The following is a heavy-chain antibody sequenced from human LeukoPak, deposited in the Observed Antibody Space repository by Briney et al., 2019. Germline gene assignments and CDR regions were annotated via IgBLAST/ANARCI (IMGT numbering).Heavy chain of an antibody. CDR1: GFMFSSYA. V-gene: IGHV3-64*01. CDR3: ARAGYGYIFDY. Sequence: GGSLRLSCAASGFMFSSYAMHWVRQAPGKGLEYVSAISSNGGSTYYANSVKGRFTISRDNSKNTLYLQMGSLRAEDMAVYYCARAGYGYIFDYWGQGTLVTVSS. CDR2: ISSNGGST. J-gene: IGHJ4*02. D-gene: IGHD3-16*01.